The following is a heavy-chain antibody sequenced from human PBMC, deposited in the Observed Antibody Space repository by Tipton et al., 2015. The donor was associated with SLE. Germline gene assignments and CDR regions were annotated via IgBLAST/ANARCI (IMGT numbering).Heavy chain of an antibody. CDR3: AKDWGPLQGPRVARGPFDI. CDR1: GFTFSSYA. D-gene: IGHD3-16*01. V-gene: IGHV3-30*04. Sequence: SLRLSCAASGFTFSSYAMHWVRQAPGKGLEWVAVISYDGSNKYYADSVKGRFTISRDNSKNTLYLQMNSLRAEDTAVYYCAKDWGPLQGPRVARGPFDIWGQGTMVTVSS. J-gene: IGHJ3*02. CDR2: ISYDGSNK.